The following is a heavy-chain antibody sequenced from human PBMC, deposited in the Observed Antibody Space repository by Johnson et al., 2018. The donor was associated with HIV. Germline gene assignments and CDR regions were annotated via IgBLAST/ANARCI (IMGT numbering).Heavy chain of an antibody. V-gene: IGHV3-30*02. D-gene: IGHD1-1*01. CDR3: AKDATLQDGTGAFDI. Sequence: QVQLVESGGGLVQPGGSLRLSCAASGFTFSSYGMHWVRQAPGKGLEWVAFIRYDGSNKYYADSVKGRFTISRDNSKNTLYLQMNSLRAEDTAVYYCAKDATLQDGTGAFDIWGQGTMVTASS. J-gene: IGHJ3*02. CDR1: GFTFSSYG. CDR2: IRYDGSNK.